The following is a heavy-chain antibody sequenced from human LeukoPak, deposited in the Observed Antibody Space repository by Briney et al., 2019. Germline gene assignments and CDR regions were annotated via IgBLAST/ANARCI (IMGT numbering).Heavy chain of an antibody. CDR3: ARVRGIAVAGTPRLNWFDP. CDR1: GYTFTSYD. Sequence: ASVKVSCKASGYTFTSYDINWVRQATGQGLEWMGWMNPNSGNTGYAQKLQGRVTMTRNTSISTAYMELSSLRSEDTAVYYCARVRGIAVAGTPRLNWFDPWGQGTLVTVSS. V-gene: IGHV1-8*01. D-gene: IGHD6-19*01. J-gene: IGHJ5*02. CDR2: MNPNSGNT.